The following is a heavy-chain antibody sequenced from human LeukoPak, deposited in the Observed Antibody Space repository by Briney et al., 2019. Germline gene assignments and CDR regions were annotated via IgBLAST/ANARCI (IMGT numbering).Heavy chain of an antibody. J-gene: IGHJ4*02. CDR2: IYYSGST. CDR1: GGSISSYY. D-gene: IGHD3-22*01. Sequence: PSETLSLTCTVSGGSISSYYWSWLRQPPGTGLEWVGYIYYSGSTNYNPSLQSRVTISVDTSKNQFSLKLGSVTAADTAVYYCARGLYYADSSGYYPSFDYWGQGTLVTVSS. CDR3: ARGLYYADSSGYYPSFDY. V-gene: IGHV4-59*01.